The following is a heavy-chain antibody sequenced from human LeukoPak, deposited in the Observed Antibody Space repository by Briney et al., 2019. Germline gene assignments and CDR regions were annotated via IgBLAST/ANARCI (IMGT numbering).Heavy chain of an antibody. CDR2: IKQDESEK. J-gene: IGHJ6*02. V-gene: IGHV3-7*03. CDR1: GFTFSSYA. Sequence: GGSLRLSCAASGFTFSSYAMHWVRQAPGKGLEWVANIKQDESEKYYVDSVKGRFTISRDNAKNSLYLQMNSLRAEDTAVYYCGRGMDVWGQGTTVTVSS. CDR3: GRGMDV.